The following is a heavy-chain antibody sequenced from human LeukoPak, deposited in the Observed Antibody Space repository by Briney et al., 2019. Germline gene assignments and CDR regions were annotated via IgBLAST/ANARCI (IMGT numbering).Heavy chain of an antibody. CDR3: ARVHTYYYGSGSYLSDY. CDR2: ISAYNGNT. CDR1: GYTFTRYG. V-gene: IGHV1-18*01. Sequence: GASVKVSCKASGYTFTRYGISWVRQASGQGLEWMGWISAYNGNTNYAQEAEGRVTMTTDTATSTAYMELRSLRSDDTAVYYCARVHTYYYGSGSYLSDYWGQGTLVTVSS. D-gene: IGHD3-10*01. J-gene: IGHJ4*02.